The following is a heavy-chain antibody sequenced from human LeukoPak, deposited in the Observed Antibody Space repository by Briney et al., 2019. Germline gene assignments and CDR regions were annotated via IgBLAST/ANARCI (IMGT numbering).Heavy chain of an antibody. CDR2: IYSGGAT. D-gene: IGHD3-10*01. V-gene: IGHV3-53*01. Sequence: GGSLRLSCAASGSTVSSNYMSWVRQAPGKGLEWVSGIYSGGATYYADSVKGRFTISRDNSKNTLYLQMNSLRAEDTAVYYCARDISGIPGYWGQGTLVTVSS. CDR1: GSTVSSNY. CDR3: ARDISGIPGY. J-gene: IGHJ4*02.